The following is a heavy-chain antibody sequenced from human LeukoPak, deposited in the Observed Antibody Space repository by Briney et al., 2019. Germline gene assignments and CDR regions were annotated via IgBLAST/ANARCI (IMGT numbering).Heavy chain of an antibody. V-gene: IGHV4-34*01. CDR2: INHSGST. J-gene: IGHJ4*02. CDR1: GGSFSGYY. CDR3: AREGRRGTRPIDY. Sequence: PSETLSLTCAVYGGSFSGYYWSWIRQPPGKGLEWIGEINHSGSTNYNPSLKSRVTISVDTSKNQFSLKLSSVTAADTAVYYCAREGRRGTRPIDYWGQGTLVTVSS. D-gene: IGHD3-16*01.